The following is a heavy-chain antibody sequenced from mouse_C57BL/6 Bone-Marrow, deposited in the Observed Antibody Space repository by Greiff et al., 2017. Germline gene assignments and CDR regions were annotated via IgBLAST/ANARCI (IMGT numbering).Heavy chain of an antibody. CDR3: ARREYDYDGGFAY. Sequence: QVQLQQPGAELVMPGASVKLSCKASGYTFTSYWMHWVKQRPGQGLEWIGEIDPSDSYTNYNQKFKGKSTLTVDKSSSTAYMQLSSLTSEDSAVYYCARREYDYDGGFAYWGQGTLVTVSA. V-gene: IGHV1-69*01. CDR1: GYTFTSYW. CDR2: IDPSDSYT. J-gene: IGHJ3*01. D-gene: IGHD2-4*01.